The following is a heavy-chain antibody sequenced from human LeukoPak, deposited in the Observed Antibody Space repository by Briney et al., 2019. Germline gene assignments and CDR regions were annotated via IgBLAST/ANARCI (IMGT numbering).Heavy chain of an antibody. CDR3: AKDGAWLRFDD. CDR1: GFPFSIYG. V-gene: IGHV3-23*01. CDR2: ISPGGGPT. Sequence: SGGSLRLSCAGSGFPFSIYGMNWVRQAPGKGLEWVSGISPGGGPTYYADSVKGRFPISRDDSKNTLYLQMNNLRAEDTAVYYCAKDGAWLRFDDWGQGILVTVSS. D-gene: IGHD5-12*01. J-gene: IGHJ4*02.